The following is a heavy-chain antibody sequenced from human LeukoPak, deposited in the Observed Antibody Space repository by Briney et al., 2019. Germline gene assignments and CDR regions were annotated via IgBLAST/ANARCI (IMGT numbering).Heavy chain of an antibody. J-gene: IGHJ4*02. V-gene: IGHV4-38-2*02. CDR3: ASNLHYYDSSGYYYDY. CDR1: GYSISSGYY. D-gene: IGHD3-22*01. Sequence: SETLSLTCTVSGYSISSGYYWGWIRQPPGKGLEWIGSIYHSGSTYYDPSLKSRVTISVDTSKNQFSLKLSSVTAADTAVYYCASNLHYYDSSGYYYDYWGQGTLVTVSS. CDR2: IYHSGST.